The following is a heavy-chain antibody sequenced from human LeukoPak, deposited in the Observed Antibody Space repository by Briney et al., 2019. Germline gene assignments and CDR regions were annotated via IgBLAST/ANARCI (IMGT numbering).Heavy chain of an antibody. Sequence: GGSLRLSCAGSGFTFSNAWMNWVRQAPGKGLEWVGRIKSEPAGGTIDYAAPVKGRFTISRDDSKNTVYLQMNSLKSEDTAMYYCATGGYYFDYWGQGTLVTVSS. V-gene: IGHV3-15*07. D-gene: IGHD3-16*01. CDR1: GFTFSNAW. J-gene: IGHJ4*02. CDR2: IKSEPAGGTI. CDR3: ATGGYYFDY.